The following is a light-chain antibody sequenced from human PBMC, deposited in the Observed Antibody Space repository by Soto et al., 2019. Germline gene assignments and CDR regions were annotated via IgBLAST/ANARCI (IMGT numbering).Light chain of an antibody. J-gene: IGLJ3*02. CDR3: QSFDSSLSGWV. Sequence: QPVLTQPPSVSGAPGQRVTISCTGTSSNIGAGYDVHWYHQLPGTAPKVVIYGDTNRPSGVPDRFSGSKSGTSGSLVITGLQTEDEGDYYCQSFDSSLSGWVFGGGTKLTVL. CDR1: SSNIGAGYD. CDR2: GDT. V-gene: IGLV1-40*01.